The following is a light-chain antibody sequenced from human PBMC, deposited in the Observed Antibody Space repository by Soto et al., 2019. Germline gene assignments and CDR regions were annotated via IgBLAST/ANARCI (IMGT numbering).Light chain of an antibody. J-gene: IGLJ1*01. CDR3: FSFTTTSTHV. CDR1: SSDVGSYNR. Sequence: QSALTQPPSVSGSPGQSVTISCTGTSSDVGSYNRVSWYQQPPGTAPKLMIYEVTNRPSGVPDRFSGSKSGNTAYLTISGLQVEDEAEYFCFSFTTTSTHVFGTGTKVTVL. V-gene: IGLV2-18*02. CDR2: EVT.